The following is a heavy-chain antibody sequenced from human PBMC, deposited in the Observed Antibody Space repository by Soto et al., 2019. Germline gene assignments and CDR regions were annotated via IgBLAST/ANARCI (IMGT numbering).Heavy chain of an antibody. Sequence: QVQLVQSGAEVKKPGASVKVSCKVSGYTLTELSMHWVRQAPGKGLEWMGGFDPEDGETIYAQKFQGRVTMTEDTSTDTAYMELSSLRSEDTAVYYCATAPYCTNGVCSPRRHWFDPWGQGTLVTVSS. D-gene: IGHD2-8*01. V-gene: IGHV1-24*01. CDR2: FDPEDGET. CDR3: ATAPYCTNGVCSPRRHWFDP. CDR1: GYTLTELS. J-gene: IGHJ5*02.